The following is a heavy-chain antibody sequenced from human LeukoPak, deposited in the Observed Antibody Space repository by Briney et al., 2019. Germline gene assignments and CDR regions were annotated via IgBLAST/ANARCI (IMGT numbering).Heavy chain of an antibody. J-gene: IGHJ4*02. V-gene: IGHV3-48*03. CDR2: IASSGRNI. CDR1: GFPFSFYE. CDR3: ALLAVASDFDY. Sequence: GGSLRLSCAVSGFPFSFYEMNWFRQAPGKGLERVSNIASSGRNIYYADSVKGRFSISRDNAKNSLYLQMNSLRVEDTAIYYCALLAVASDFDYWGQGALVTVSS. D-gene: IGHD6-19*01.